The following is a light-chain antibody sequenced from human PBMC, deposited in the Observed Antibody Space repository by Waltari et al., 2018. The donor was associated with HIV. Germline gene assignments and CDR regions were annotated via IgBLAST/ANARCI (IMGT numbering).Light chain of an antibody. CDR3: QQYYGDSFT. Sequence: IVMTQSPDALAVALGVRATITCTSSQSLLYSSNNKNYLAWYQQRPGEPPKLLIYWASTREAGVPDRFTGSGSGTDFTLTISSLKSDDVAVYYCQQYYGDSFTFGQGTKLEIK. V-gene: IGKV4-1*01. J-gene: IGKJ2*01. CDR1: QSLLYSSNNKNY. CDR2: WAS.